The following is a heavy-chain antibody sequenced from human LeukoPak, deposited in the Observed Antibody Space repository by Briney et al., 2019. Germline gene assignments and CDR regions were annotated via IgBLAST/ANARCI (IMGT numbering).Heavy chain of an antibody. Sequence: GGSLRLSCAASGFTVSSNYMSWVRQAPGKGLQWVSTITASGTDTFYADFVKGRFTISRDNSKNTLSLQMNSLRAEDTALYYCAKYSSGWVNDYWGQGTLVTVSS. CDR1: GFTVSSNY. D-gene: IGHD6-19*01. J-gene: IGHJ4*02. CDR3: AKYSSGWVNDY. CDR2: ITASGTDT. V-gene: IGHV3-23*01.